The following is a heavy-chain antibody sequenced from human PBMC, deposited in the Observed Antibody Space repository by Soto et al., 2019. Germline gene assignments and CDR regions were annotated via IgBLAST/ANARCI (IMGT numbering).Heavy chain of an antibody. V-gene: IGHV1-69*01. CDR3: ARTDYYGSGSYYRGWFDP. Sequence: QVQLVQSGAEVKKPGSSVKVSCKASGGTFSSYAISWVRQAPGQGLEWMGGIIPIFGTANYAQKFQGRVTLTADETTNTAYMKLSSLRSEDTAVYYFARTDYYGSGSYYRGWFDPWGQGTLVTVSS. CDR2: IIPIFGTA. D-gene: IGHD3-10*01. CDR1: GGTFSSYA. J-gene: IGHJ5*02.